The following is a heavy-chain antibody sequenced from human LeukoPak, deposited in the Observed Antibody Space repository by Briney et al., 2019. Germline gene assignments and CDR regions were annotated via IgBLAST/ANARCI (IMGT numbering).Heavy chain of an antibody. CDR1: GYTFTGYY. D-gene: IGHD2-15*01. J-gene: IGHJ4*02. CDR3: ARVSGTATVLDY. V-gene: IGHV1-2*02. CDR2: INPNSGGT. Sequence: ASVKVSCKASGYTFTGYYMHWVRQAPGQGLEWMGWINPNSGGTNYAQKFQGRVTMTRDTSISTAYMELSRLRSDDTAVYYCARVSGTATVLDYWGQGTLVTVSS.